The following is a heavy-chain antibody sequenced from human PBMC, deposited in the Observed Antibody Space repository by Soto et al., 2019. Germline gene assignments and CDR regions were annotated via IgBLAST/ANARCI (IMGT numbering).Heavy chain of an antibody. CDR1: GFTFTTAG. Sequence: PGGPLRLSCAASGFTFTTAGINWVSKAPGKGLEWVGRIKSKTDGGTSDFAAPVRGRFAISRDDSKSMVYLKMNSLKTEDTAVYYFSTDYYFPLNLVLFDYWGPGTLVTVSS. CDR2: IKSKTDGGTS. D-gene: IGHD3-22*01. CDR3: STDYYFPLNLVLFDY. J-gene: IGHJ4*01. V-gene: IGHV3-15*07.